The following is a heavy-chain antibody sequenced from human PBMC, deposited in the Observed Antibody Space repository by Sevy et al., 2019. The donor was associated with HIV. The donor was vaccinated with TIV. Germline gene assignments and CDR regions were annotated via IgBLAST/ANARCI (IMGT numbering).Heavy chain of an antibody. CDR1: GFTFSRYW. CDR2: IKQDGSEK. D-gene: IGHD2-2*01. J-gene: IGHJ4*02. Sequence: GGSLRLSCAASGFTFSRYWMSWVRQAPGKGLEWVANIKQDGSEKYYLDSVKGRFTISRDNAKKSLYLQMNSLRVEDTAVYYCAKDLDIVAVAAAIRLSYWGQGTLVTVSS. CDR3: AKDLDIVAVAAAIRLSY. V-gene: IGHV3-7*03.